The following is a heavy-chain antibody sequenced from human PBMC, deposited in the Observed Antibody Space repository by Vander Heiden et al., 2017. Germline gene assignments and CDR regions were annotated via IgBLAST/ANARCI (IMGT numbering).Heavy chain of an antibody. CDR2: IKSKTDGGTT. Sequence: EVQLVESGGGLVKPGGSLRLSCAASGFTFSNAWMSWVRQAPGKGLEWVGRIKSKTDGGTTDYAAPVKGRFTISRDDSKNTLYLQMNSLKTEDTAVYYCTITLVVAAIENLNWFDPWGQGTLVTVSS. CDR1: GFTFSNAW. D-gene: IGHD2-15*01. J-gene: IGHJ5*02. V-gene: IGHV3-15*01. CDR3: TITLVVAAIENLNWFDP.